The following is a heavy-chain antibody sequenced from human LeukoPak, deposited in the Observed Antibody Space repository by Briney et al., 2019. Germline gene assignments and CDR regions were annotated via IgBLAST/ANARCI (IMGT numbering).Heavy chain of an antibody. J-gene: IGHJ4*02. Sequence: GGSLRLSCAASGFTFSSYSMNWVRQAPGKGLEWVSSISSSSSYIYYADSVKGRFTISRDNAKNSLYLQMNSLRAEDTAVYYCARDLDLGYCSSTSCDTPFDYWGQGTLVTVSS. CDR1: GFTFSSYS. CDR2: ISSSSSYI. CDR3: ARDLDLGYCSSTSCDTPFDY. D-gene: IGHD2-2*02. V-gene: IGHV3-21*01.